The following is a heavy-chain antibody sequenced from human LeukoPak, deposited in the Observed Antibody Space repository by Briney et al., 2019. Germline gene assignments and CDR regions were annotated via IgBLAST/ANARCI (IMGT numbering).Heavy chain of an antibody. CDR3: ANTRNGVLDY. CDR2: ISYDGSNK. J-gene: IGHJ4*02. CDR1: GFTFSSYG. Sequence: PGRSLRLSCAASGFTFSSYGTHWVRQAPGKGLEWVAVISYDGSNKYYADSVKGRFTISRDNSKNTLYLQMNSLRAEDTAVYYCANTRNGVLDYWGQGTLVTVSS. V-gene: IGHV3-30*18. D-gene: IGHD4-17*01.